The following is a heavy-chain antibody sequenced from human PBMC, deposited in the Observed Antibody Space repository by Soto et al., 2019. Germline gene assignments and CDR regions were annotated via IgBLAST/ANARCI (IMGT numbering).Heavy chain of an antibody. V-gene: IGHV1-18*01. J-gene: IGHJ4*02. CDR3: ARGRYGAY. CDR2: ISAHNGNT. Sequence: QVHLVQSGAEVKKPGASVKVSCKGSGYTFTTYGITWVRQAPGQGLEWMGWISAHNGNTNYAQKLQGRVTVTTYTPTTPAYMPLRCPRSAATAVYYCARGRYGAYWGQGALVTVSS. CDR1: GYTFTTYG. D-gene: IGHD3-10*01.